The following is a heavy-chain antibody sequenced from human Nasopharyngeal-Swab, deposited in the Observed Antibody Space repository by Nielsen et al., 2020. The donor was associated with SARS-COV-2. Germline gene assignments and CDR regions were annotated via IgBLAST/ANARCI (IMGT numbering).Heavy chain of an antibody. J-gene: IGHJ4*02. CDR3: ARDFRDTAMDLPDY. CDR1: GYTFTSYG. Sequence: ASVKVSCKASGYTFTSYGISWVRQAPGQGLEWMGWISAYNGNTNYAQKLQGRVTMTTDTSTITAYMELRSLRSDDTAVYYCARDFRDTAMDLPDYWGQGTLVTVSS. CDR2: ISAYNGNT. D-gene: IGHD5-18*01. V-gene: IGHV1-18*01.